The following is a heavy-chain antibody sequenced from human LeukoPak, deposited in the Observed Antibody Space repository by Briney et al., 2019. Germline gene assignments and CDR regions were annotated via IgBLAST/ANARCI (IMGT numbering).Heavy chain of an antibody. J-gene: IGHJ5*02. D-gene: IGHD2-2*02. CDR3: ARGSVPYCSSTSCYTGGWFDP. Sequence: GASVKVSCKASGYTFTSYDINWVRQATGQGLEWMGWMNPNRGNPGYAQKFQGRVTMTRNTSISTAYMELSSLRSEDTAVYYCARGSVPYCSSTSCYTGGWFDPCGQGTLVTVSS. CDR2: MNPNRGNP. CDR1: GYTFTSYD. V-gene: IGHV1-8*01.